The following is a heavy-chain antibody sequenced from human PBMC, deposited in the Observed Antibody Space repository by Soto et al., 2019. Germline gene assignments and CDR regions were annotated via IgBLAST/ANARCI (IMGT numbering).Heavy chain of an antibody. CDR1: GGTFSSYT. CDR3: ARGKDCSTTTCYSPNWFDP. CDR2: IIPILGIA. D-gene: IGHD2-2*01. Sequence: GASVKVSCKAPGGTFSSYTISWVRQAPGQGLEWMGRIIPILGIANYAQKFQGRVTITADIFTSTAYMELSSLRSDDTAVYYCARGKDCSTTTCYSPNWFDPWGQGTLVTAPQ. J-gene: IGHJ5*02. V-gene: IGHV1-69*02.